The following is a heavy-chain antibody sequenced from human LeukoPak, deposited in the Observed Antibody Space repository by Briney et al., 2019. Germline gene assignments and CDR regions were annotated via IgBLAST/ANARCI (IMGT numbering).Heavy chain of an antibody. CDR1: GFTFSNAW. D-gene: IGHD6-19*01. Sequence: GGSLRLSCAASGFTFSNAWMTWVRQAPGKGLEWVGRIKSTTDGGTTEYAAPVKGRFIISRDDSKDTLYLQMNSLRAEDTAVYYCAKGIAVAGNYYFDYWGQGTLVTVSS. CDR3: AKGIAVAGNYYFDY. J-gene: IGHJ4*02. CDR2: IKSTTDGGTT. V-gene: IGHV3-15*01.